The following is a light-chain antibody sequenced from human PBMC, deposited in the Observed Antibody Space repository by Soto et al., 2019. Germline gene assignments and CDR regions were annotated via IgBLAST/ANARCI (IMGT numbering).Light chain of an antibody. V-gene: IGKV3-20*01. Sequence: IVVTQSPATLSVSPGSRDTLSCTASQPVGSASLAWYRQTLGQAPRPLIYATSSRATGISDGFSGSGSGTEFTLTISRLEPEDFTIYYCHQHGYSPCTFGQGTKVEIK. CDR3: HQHGYSPCT. CDR1: QPVGSAS. J-gene: IGKJ1*01. CDR2: ATS.